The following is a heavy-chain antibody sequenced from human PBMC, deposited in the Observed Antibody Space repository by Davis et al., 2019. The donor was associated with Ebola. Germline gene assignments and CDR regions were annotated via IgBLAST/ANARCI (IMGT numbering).Heavy chain of an antibody. Sequence: PGGSLRLSCAASGFTFGTYWMSWVRQAPGKGLELVANIKEDGSVKNYVDSVKGRFTISRDNAKNSLFLQMNSLRAEDTAVYYCARDPAFSSFDYWGQGTLVTVSS. CDR3: ARDPAFSSFDY. CDR2: IKEDGSVK. CDR1: GFTFGTYW. J-gene: IGHJ4*02. V-gene: IGHV3-7*03. D-gene: IGHD6-6*01.